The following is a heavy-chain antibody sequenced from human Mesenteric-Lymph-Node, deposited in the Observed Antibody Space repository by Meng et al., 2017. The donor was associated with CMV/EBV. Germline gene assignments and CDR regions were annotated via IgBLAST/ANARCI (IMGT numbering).Heavy chain of an antibody. D-gene: IGHD3-10*01. CDR2: ISSNGGST. J-gene: IGHJ6*02. CDR1: GFSVSGNY. CDR3: ARSSGSYLVGPPHHYYYYGMDV. V-gene: IGHV3-64*02. Sequence: GESLKISCAASGFSVSGNYMSWVRQAPGKGLEYVSAISSNGGSTYYADSVKGRFTISRDNSKNTLYLQMGSLRAEDMAVYYCARSSGSYLVGPPHHYYYYGMDVWGQGTTVTVSS.